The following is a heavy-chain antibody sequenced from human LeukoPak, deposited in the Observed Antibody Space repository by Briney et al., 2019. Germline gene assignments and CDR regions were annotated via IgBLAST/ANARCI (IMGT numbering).Heavy chain of an antibody. V-gene: IGHV4-34*01. CDR1: GGSFSGYY. J-gene: IGHJ4*02. Sequence: KASETLSLTCAVYGGSFSGYYWSWIRQPPGKGLEWIGEINHSGSTNYNPSLKSRVTISVDTSKNQFSLKLSSVTAADTAVYYCARHRPLRYFDWLPSGYFDYWGQGTLVTVSS. CDR2: INHSGST. CDR3: ARHRPLRYFDWLPSGYFDY. D-gene: IGHD3-9*01.